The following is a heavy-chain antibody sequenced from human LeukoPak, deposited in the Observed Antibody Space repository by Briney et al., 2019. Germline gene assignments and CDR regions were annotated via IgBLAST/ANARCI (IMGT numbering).Heavy chain of an antibody. V-gene: IGHV3-23*01. CDR3: AKDLITITSPVDG. CDR2: ISGSGDST. CDR1: GSTFSNYA. J-gene: IGHJ4*02. Sequence: QPGGSLRLSCAASGSTFSNYAMKWVRQAPGKGLEGVSSISGSGDSTYNADSVKGRFTISRDNSKNTLSLQMNSLRAEDTALYYCAKDLITITSPVDGWGKGTLVTVSS. D-gene: IGHD3-9*01.